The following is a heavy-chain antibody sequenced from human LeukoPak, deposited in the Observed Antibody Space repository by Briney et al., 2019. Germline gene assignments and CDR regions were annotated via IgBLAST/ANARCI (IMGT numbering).Heavy chain of an antibody. CDR2: ISGSGGST. CDR1: GFTFSSYA. V-gene: IGHV3-23*01. J-gene: IGHJ4*02. D-gene: IGHD2-15*01. CDR3: AKQLGYCSDGSCYFPY. Sequence: PGGSLRLSCAASGFTFSSYAMSWVRQAPGKGLEWVSAISGSGGSTYYADSVQGRFTISRDNSKSTLYLQMNSLRAEDTVVYYCAKQLGYCSDGSCYFPYWGQGTLVTVSS.